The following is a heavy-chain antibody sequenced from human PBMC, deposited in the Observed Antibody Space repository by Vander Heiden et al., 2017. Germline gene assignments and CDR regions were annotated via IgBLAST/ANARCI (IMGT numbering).Heavy chain of an antibody. Sequence: EVQLVQSGGGLVQPGGSLILSCPASVFTSIRYAFNGVRQAQGKGLEWVSYISSSGSTIYYADSVKGRFTISRDNAKNSLYLQMNSLRAEDTAVYDCARAYYYDSSGYTRENWFDPWGQGTLVTVSS. D-gene: IGHD3-22*01. V-gene: IGHV3-48*03. J-gene: IGHJ5*02. CDR1: VFTSIRYA. CDR3: ARAYYYDSSGYTRENWFDP. CDR2: ISSSGSTI.